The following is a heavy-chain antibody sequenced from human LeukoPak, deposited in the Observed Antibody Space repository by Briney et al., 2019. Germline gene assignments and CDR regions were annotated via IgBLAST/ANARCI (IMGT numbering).Heavy chain of an antibody. D-gene: IGHD4-17*01. Sequence: SETLSLTCTVSGGSLTSYYWSWIRQPAGKGLEWIGRIYTNENTNYNPSLKSRVTMSVDTSKNQFSLKLSSATAADTAVYYCARGGYGDYWWFDPWGQGTLVTVSS. V-gene: IGHV4-4*07. J-gene: IGHJ5*02. CDR2: IYTNENT. CDR1: GGSLTSYY. CDR3: ARGGYGDYWWFDP.